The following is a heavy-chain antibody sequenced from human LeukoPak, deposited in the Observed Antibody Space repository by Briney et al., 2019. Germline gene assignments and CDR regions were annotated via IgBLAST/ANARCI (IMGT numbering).Heavy chain of an antibody. CDR3: AERDAAGLDY. CDR1: GFTFNNYG. J-gene: IGHJ4*02. V-gene: IGHV3-30*02. Sequence: GGSLRLSCVVFGFTFNNYGMFWVRQAPGKGLEWVALIVYDGSDKYYGDSVRGRFTISRDNSKNTVFLQMNSLTTEDTAVYYCAERDAAGLDYWGQGTPVTVSS. CDR2: IVYDGSDK. D-gene: IGHD6-13*01.